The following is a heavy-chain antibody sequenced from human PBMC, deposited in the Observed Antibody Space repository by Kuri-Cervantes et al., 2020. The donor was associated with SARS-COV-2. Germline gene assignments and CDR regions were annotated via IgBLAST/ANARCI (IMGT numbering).Heavy chain of an antibody. CDR2: ISYDGSNK. CDR1: GFTFSTYP. V-gene: IGHV3-30-3*01. Sequence: GESLKISCAASGFTFSTYPMHWVRQAPGKGLEWVAVISYDGSNKYYADSVKGRFTISRDNSKNTLYLQMNSLRAEDTAVYSCARDKESGDYVYHYGMDVWGQGTTVTVSS. CDR3: ARDKESGDYVYHYGMDV. J-gene: IGHJ6*02. D-gene: IGHD4-17*01.